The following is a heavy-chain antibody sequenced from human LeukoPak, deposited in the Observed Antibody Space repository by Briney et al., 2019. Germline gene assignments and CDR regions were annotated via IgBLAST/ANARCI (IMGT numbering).Heavy chain of an antibody. V-gene: IGHV3-23*01. CDR3: AQQAPSERAVNY. Sequence: GGSLRLSCAASGFTFSSYAMSWVRQAPGKGLEWVSAISGSGGSSYYAVSLNGRYTISKDKSKNTLYLQMNRLSAEDTAVYYCAQQAPSERAVNYWGQGTLVTVSS. CDR2: ISGSGGSS. J-gene: IGHJ4*02. CDR1: GFTFSSYA. D-gene: IGHD6-19*01.